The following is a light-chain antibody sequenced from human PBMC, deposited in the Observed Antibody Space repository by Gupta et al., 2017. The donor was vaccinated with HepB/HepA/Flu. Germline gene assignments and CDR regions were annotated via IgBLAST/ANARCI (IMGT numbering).Light chain of an antibody. J-gene: IGKJ4*01. CDR1: QSVSTW. Sequence: DIQMTQSPSSLSASVGDRVTITCRASQSVSTWLAWYQQKPGKAPKLLIYKASCLQSGVPSRFSGSGSETEFTLTISSLQPDDFAIYYCQQQNNYPLTFGGGTKVEIK. CDR3: QQQNNYPLT. V-gene: IGKV1-5*03. CDR2: KAS.